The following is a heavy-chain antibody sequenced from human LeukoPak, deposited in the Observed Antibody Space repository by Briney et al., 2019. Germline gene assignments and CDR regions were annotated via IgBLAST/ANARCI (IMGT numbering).Heavy chain of an antibody. D-gene: IGHD2-15*01. CDR2: FDPEDGET. Sequence: ASVKVSCKVSGYTLTELSMHWVRQAPGKGLEWMGGFDPEDGETTYAQKFQGRVTMTEDTSTDTAYMELSSLRSEDTAVYYCATAMNYGYCSGGSCYKNWFDPWGQGTLVTVSS. J-gene: IGHJ5*02. CDR3: ATAMNYGYCSGGSCYKNWFDP. CDR1: GYTLTELS. V-gene: IGHV1-24*01.